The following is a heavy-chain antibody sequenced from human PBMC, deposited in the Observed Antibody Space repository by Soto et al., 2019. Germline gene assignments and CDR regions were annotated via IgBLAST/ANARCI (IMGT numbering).Heavy chain of an antibody. CDR3: GKGDYYDDVGNWVANQGFDD. CDR1: GFTFNNYA. J-gene: IGHJ4*02. D-gene: IGHD3-16*01. CDR2: ISGGGTGT. Sequence: PGGSLRLSCAASGFTFNNYAINWVRQAPGKGLEWVSSISGGGTGTYSADAVKGRFTISSDKSRNTVYLQMSSLRAEDTAVYYCGKGDYYDDVGNWVANQGFDDWGQGALVTVSS. V-gene: IGHV3-23*01.